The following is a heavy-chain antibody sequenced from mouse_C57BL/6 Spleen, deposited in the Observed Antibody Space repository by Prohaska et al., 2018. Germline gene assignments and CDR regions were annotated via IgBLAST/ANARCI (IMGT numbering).Heavy chain of an antibody. J-gene: IGHJ1*03. CDR3: ARSRPPRSYGYWYFDV. D-gene: IGHD1-1*01. CDR2: INPNNGGT. Sequence: HGKSLEWLGDINPNNGGTSYNQKFKGNATLTVDKSSSTAYMELRSLTSEDSAVYYCARSRPPRSYGYWYFDVWGTGTTVTVSS. V-gene: IGHV1-26*01.